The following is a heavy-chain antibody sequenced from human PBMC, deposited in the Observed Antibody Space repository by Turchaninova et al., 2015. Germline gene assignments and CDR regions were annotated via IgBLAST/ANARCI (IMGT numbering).Heavy chain of an antibody. CDR1: GYAFTSYY. D-gene: IGHD6-6*01. V-gene: IGHV1-46*03. J-gene: IGHJ6*03. CDR3: ARDFATAARPDYYYYYMDV. Sequence: QVQLVQSGAEVKKPGASVKVSCKASGYAFTSYYLYWVRQAPGQGLEWMGIIKPSGRSTSYAQRCQRRVTRTRDTATSTVYMQLSSLRSEDTAVYYCARDFATAARPDYYYYYMDVWGKGTTVTVSS. CDR2: IKPSGRST.